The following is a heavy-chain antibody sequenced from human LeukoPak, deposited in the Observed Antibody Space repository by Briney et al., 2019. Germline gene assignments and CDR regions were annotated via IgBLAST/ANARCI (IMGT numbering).Heavy chain of an antibody. CDR2: INHSGST. Sequence: PSETLSLTCAVYGGSFSGYCWSWIRQPPGKGLEWIGEINHSGSTNYNPSLKSRVTISVDTSKNQFSLKLSSVTAADTAVYYCARSITMIVVVIRPAFDIWGQGTMVTVSS. V-gene: IGHV4-34*01. D-gene: IGHD3-22*01. J-gene: IGHJ3*02. CDR1: GGSFSGYC. CDR3: ARSITMIVVVIRPAFDI.